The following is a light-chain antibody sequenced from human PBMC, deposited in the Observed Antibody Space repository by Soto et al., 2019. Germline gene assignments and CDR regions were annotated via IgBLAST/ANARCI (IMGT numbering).Light chain of an antibody. CDR1: QSVSSN. J-gene: IGKJ1*01. CDR2: GAS. Sequence: EIVMTQSPATMSVSPGERATLSCTASQSVSSNLAWYQQKPGQAPRFLIYGASTRATGIPARFSASGSGTEFTLNIRSLQSEDFAVYYGPQYNYWPLAFGQGTKVEI. V-gene: IGKV3-15*01. CDR3: PQYNYWPLA.